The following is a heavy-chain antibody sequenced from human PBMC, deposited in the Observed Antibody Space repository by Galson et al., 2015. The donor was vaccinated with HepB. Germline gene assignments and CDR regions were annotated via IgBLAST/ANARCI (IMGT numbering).Heavy chain of an antibody. Sequence: SVKVSCKASGYTFTSYGISWVRQAPGQGLEWMGWISAYNGNTNYAQKLQGRVTMTTDTSTSTAYMELRSLRAEDTAVYYCAKGEDIVVVPAVIWGQGTMVTVSS. J-gene: IGHJ3*02. V-gene: IGHV1-18*04. CDR2: ISAYNGNT. CDR1: GYTFTSYG. CDR3: AKGEDIVVVPAVI. D-gene: IGHD2-2*01.